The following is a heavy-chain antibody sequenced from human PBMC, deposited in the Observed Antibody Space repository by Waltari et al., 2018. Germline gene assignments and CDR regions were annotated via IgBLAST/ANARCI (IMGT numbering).Heavy chain of an antibody. CDR2: INAANDNT. CDR3: ARDGYCSGGSCYSGWSDP. D-gene: IGHD2-15*01. J-gene: IGHJ5*02. V-gene: IGHV1-3*01. Sequence: QVQLVQSGAEVKKPGASVKVSCTPSGFSFTNFAVHWVRQAPGQRLEWRGWINAANDNTRYSQKFQDRVTITRDTSASTAYMELSSLRSEDTAVYYCARDGYCSGGSCYSGWSDPWGQGTLVIVSS. CDR1: GFSFTNFA.